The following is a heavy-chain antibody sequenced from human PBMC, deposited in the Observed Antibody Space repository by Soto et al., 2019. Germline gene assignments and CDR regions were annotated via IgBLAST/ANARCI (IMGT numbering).Heavy chain of an antibody. J-gene: IGHJ6*03. V-gene: IGHV4-59*08. CDR3: ARRSSIYYYYMDV. CDR1: GVSINNYY. CDR2: IYYTGST. Sequence: SETLSLTCTVSGVSINNYYWSWIRQPPEKGLEWIGYIYYTGSTNYNPSLKSRVTFSIDTSKNQFSLKLSSVTAADTAVYYCARRSSIYYYYMDVWGKGTTVTVSS.